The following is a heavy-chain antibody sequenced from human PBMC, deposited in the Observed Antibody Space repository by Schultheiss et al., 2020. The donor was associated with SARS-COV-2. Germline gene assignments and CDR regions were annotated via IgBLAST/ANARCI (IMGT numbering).Heavy chain of an antibody. V-gene: IGHV3-30-3*01. Sequence: GESLKISCAASGFTFSSYAIHWVRQAPGKGLEWVAVLSYDGSNKYYADSVKGRFTISRDNSKNTLYLQMNSLRAEDTAVYYCAKDLRLVETGSTSLSPPFDYWGQGTLVTVSS. CDR2: LSYDGSNK. J-gene: IGHJ4*02. CDR1: GFTFSSYA. CDR3: AKDLRLVETGSTSLSPPFDY. D-gene: IGHD2-2*01.